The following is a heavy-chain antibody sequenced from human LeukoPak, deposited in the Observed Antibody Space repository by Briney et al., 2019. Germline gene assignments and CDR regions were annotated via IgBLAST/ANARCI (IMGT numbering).Heavy chain of an antibody. CDR3: AKDKERLLWFGELSGDY. CDR2: LSGSGVST. J-gene: IGHJ4*02. CDR1: GFTFSSYA. D-gene: IGHD3-10*01. V-gene: IGHV3-23*01. Sequence: GGSLRLSCAASGFTFSSYAMTWVRQAPGKGLEWVSDLSGSGVSTYYAESVKGRFTISRDNSKNTLYLQMNSLRGEDTAVYYCAKDKERLLWFGELSGDYWGQGTLVTVSS.